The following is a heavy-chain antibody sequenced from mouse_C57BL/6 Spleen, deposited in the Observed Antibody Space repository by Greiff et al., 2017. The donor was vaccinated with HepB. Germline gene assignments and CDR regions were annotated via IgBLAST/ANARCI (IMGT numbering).Heavy chain of an antibody. Sequence: QVQLQQPGAELVRPGTSVKLSCKASGYTFTSYWMHWVKQRPGQGLEWIGVIDPSDSYTNYNQKFKGKATLTVDTSSSTAYMQLSSLTSEDSAVYYCAAPVNWPSSSYYFDYWGQGTTLTVSS. J-gene: IGHJ2*01. V-gene: IGHV1-59*01. CDR1: GYTFTSYW. D-gene: IGHD4-1*01. CDR2: IDPSDSYT. CDR3: AAPVNWPSSSYYFDY.